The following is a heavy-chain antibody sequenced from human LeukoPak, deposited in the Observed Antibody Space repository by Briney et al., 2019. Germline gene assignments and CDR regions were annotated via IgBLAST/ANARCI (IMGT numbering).Heavy chain of an antibody. CDR3: AKGTYDFWSGYYTRCYFDY. Sequence: GGSLRLSCAASGFTFSSYAMSWVRQAPGKGLEWVSAISGSGSSTYYADSVKGRFTISRDNSKNTLYLQMNSLRAEDTAVYYCAKGTYDFWSGYYTRCYFDYWGQGTLVTVSS. V-gene: IGHV3-23*01. CDR2: ISGSGSST. J-gene: IGHJ4*02. D-gene: IGHD3-3*01. CDR1: GFTFSSYA.